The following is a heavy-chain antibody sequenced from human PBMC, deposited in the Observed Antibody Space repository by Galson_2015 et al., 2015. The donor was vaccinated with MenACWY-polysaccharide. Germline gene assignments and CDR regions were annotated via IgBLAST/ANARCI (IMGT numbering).Heavy chain of an antibody. Sequence: QSGAEVKKPGESLQISCRGSGYSFPSYWNGWVRQMPGKGLERMGIIYPGDSDTRYSPSFQGQVTISADKSISTAYLQWSSLKASDTAMYYCARIRLWSGHQWDWFDPWGQGTLVIVSS. CDR2: IYPGDSDT. CDR3: ARIRLWSGHQWDWFDP. V-gene: IGHV5-51*01. J-gene: IGHJ5*02. D-gene: IGHD3-3*01. CDR1: GYSFPSYW.